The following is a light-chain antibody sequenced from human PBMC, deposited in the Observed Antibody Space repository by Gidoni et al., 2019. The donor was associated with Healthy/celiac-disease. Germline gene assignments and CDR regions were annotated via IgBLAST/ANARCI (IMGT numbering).Light chain of an antibody. Sequence: SSELTQDPAVSVALGPTVRITCQGDSLRSYYASWYQQKPGQAPVLVIYGKNNRPSGIPDRFSGSSSGNTASLTITGAQAEDDAYYYCNSRDSSGNHLVFGGGTKLTVL. J-gene: IGLJ2*01. CDR1: SLRSYY. CDR2: GKN. V-gene: IGLV3-19*01. CDR3: NSRDSSGNHLV.